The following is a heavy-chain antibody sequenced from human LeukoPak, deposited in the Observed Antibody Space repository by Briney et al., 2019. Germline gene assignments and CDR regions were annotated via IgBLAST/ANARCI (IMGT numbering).Heavy chain of an antibody. D-gene: IGHD5-24*01. CDR1: GGSISSYY. J-gene: IGHJ5*02. CDR3: ANGYSA. CDR2: IYYSGST. Sequence: SETLSLTCTVSGGSISSYYWSWIRQPPGKGLEWIGYIYYSGSTNYNPSLKSRVTISVDTSKNQFSLKPSSVTAADTAVYYCANGYSAWGQGTLVTVSS. V-gene: IGHV4-59*01.